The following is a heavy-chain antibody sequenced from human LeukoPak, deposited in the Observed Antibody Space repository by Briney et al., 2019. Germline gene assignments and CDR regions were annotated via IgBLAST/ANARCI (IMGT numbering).Heavy chain of an antibody. J-gene: IGHJ4*02. CDR1: GYTFTGYY. CDR2: INPNSGGT. V-gene: IGHV1-2*02. D-gene: IGHD3-22*01. CDR3: ASFNYYDSSGYYY. Sequence: ASVKVSCKASGYTFTGYYMHWVRQAPGQGLEWMGWINPNSGGTNYAQKFQGRVTMTRDTSISTAYMELSRLRSDDTAVYYCASFNYYDSSGYYYWGQGTLVTVSS.